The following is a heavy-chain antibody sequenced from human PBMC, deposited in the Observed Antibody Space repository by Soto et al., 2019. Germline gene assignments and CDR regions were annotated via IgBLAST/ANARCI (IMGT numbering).Heavy chain of an antibody. CDR1: GGSVSSGSYY. J-gene: IGHJ3*02. CDR3: ASHDYGDYWARAFDI. D-gene: IGHD4-17*01. CDR2: IYYSGST. Sequence: QVQLQESGPGLVKPSETLSLTCTVSGGSVSSGSYYWSWLRQPPGKGLEWIGYIYYSGSTNYNPSLKSRVTISVDTSKNQFSLKLSSVTAADTAVYYCASHDYGDYWARAFDIWGQGTMVTVSS. V-gene: IGHV4-61*01.